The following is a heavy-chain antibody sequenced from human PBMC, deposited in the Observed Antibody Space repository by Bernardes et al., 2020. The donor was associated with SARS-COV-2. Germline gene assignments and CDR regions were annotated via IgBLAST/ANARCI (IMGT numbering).Heavy chain of an antibody. D-gene: IGHD3-22*01. V-gene: IGHV3-33*01. CDR3: ARDQESAYYYDSSGYYPYYFDY. Sequence: GGSLRLSCAASGFTFSSYGMHWVRQAPGKGLEWVAVIWYDGSNKYYADSVKGRFTISRDNSKNTLYLQMNSLRAEDTAVYYCARDQESAYYYDSSGYYPYYFDYWGQGTLVTVSS. CDR2: IWYDGSNK. CDR1: GFTFSSYG. J-gene: IGHJ4*02.